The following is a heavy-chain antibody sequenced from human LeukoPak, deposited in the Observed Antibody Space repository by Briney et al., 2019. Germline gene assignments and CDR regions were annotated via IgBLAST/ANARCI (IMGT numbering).Heavy chain of an antibody. CDR2: ISSSSSYI. J-gene: IGHJ4*02. CDR1: GFTFSSYS. Sequence: GGSLRLSCAASGFTFSSYSMNWVRQAPGKGLEWVSSISSSSSYIYCADSVKGRFTISRDNAKNSLYLQMNSLRAEDTAVYYCARDPSRYCSGGSCYADYWGQGTLVTVSS. CDR3: ARDPSRYCSGGSCYADY. V-gene: IGHV3-21*01. D-gene: IGHD2-15*01.